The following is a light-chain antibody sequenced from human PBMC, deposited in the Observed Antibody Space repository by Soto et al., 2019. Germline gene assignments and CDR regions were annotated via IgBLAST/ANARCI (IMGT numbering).Light chain of an antibody. J-gene: IGKJ4*01. CDR3: HQRRQWPLT. CDR2: DVS. CDR1: QSIGSP. V-gene: IGKV3-11*01. Sequence: EIVLTQSPGTLSLSPGERATLSCRASQSIGSPLAWYQQKPGRAPRLLISDVSNRATGIPARFSGSGSGTDFTLNISSLESEEFAGYYCHQRRQWPLTFGGRTKVEI.